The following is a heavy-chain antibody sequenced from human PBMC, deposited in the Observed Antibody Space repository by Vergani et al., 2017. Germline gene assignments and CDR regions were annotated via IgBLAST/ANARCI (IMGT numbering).Heavy chain of an antibody. V-gene: IGHV1-2*02. CDR1: GYTFTDYY. CDR2: INPHNGVT. D-gene: IGHD5-18*01. J-gene: IGHJ4*02. Sequence: QVQLVQSGAAVKKPGASVKVSCKASGYTFTDYYMHWLRQAPGQGLEWMGWINPHNGVTNYAQKFQGRVTMTRDTSISTASMELNRLRSDDTAVYYCARVAFTALALVSFDYWGQGTLVTVSS. CDR3: ARVAFTALALVSFDY.